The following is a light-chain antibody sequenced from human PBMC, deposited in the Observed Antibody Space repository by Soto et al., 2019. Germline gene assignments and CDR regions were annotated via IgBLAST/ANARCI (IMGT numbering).Light chain of an antibody. CDR1: SSDVGGYNY. Sequence: QSALTQPASVSGSPGQSITISCTGTSSDVGGYNYVSWYQQHPGMAPKLMIYEVSDRPSGVSNRFSGSKSGNTASLTISGLQAEDEADYYCSSYTSSITVVFGGGTTLTVL. CDR2: EVS. J-gene: IGLJ2*01. V-gene: IGLV2-14*01. CDR3: SSYTSSITVV.